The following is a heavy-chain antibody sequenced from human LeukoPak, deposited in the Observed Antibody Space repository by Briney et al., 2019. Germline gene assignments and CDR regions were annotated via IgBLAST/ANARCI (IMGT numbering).Heavy chain of an antibody. CDR1: GYSFTNNW. CDR2: IYPGDSDT. D-gene: IGHD6-13*01. Sequence: GESLKISCKGSGYSFTNNWIGWVRQMPGKGLEWMGIIYPGDSDTRYSPSFQGQVTISADKSTNTAYLQWSSLKASDTAMYYCTRHDSTSWYVYWGQGTLVTVSS. CDR3: TRHDSTSWYVY. V-gene: IGHV5-51*01. J-gene: IGHJ4*02.